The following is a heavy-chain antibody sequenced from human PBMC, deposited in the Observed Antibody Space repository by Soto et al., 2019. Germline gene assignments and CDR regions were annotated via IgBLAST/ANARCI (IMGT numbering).Heavy chain of an antibody. Sequence: QVQLVQSGAEVKKPGASVKVSCKASGDTFTAYYIHWVRQAPGQGLEWMGTVNPSGGHTTYAQHFLGRMTMTRDTSTGTLYMELTSLTSEDTAVYYCARGGHVVVVTAAVDYWGQGTLVSVSS. D-gene: IGHD2-21*02. CDR2: VNPSGGHT. CDR1: GDTFTAYY. V-gene: IGHV1-46*01. J-gene: IGHJ4*02. CDR3: ARGGHVVVVTAAVDY.